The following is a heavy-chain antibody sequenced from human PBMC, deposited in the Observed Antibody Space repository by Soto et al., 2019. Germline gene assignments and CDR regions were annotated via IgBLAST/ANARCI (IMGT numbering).Heavy chain of an antibody. CDR1: GGSVSSGSYY. CDR3: ARGSGSQDWFDP. Sequence: SETLSLTCTVSGGSVSSGSYYWSWIRQPPGKGLEWIGYIYYSGSTNYNPSLKSRVTISVDTSKNQFSLKLSSVTAADTAVYYCARGSGSQDWFDPWGQGTLATVSS. CDR2: IYYSGST. J-gene: IGHJ5*02. V-gene: IGHV4-61*01. D-gene: IGHD1-26*01.